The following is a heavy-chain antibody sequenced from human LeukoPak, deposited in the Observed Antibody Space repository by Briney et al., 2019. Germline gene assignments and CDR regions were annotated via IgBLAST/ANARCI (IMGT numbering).Heavy chain of an antibody. CDR2: ISGSGGST. J-gene: IGHJ3*02. D-gene: IGHD2-21*01. CDR3: AKPRGTSEIATLTDAFDI. CDR1: GFTFSSYG. Sequence: PGGSLRLSCAASGFTFSSYGMSWVRQAPGKGLEWVSAISGSGGSTYYADSVKGRFTISRDNSKNTLYLQMNSLRAEDTAVYYCAKPRGTSEIATLTDAFDIWGQGTMVTVSS. V-gene: IGHV3-23*01.